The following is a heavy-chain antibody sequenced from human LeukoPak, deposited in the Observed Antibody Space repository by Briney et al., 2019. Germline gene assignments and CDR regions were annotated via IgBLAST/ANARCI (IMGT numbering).Heavy chain of an antibody. CDR1: GGPISSSSYY. J-gene: IGHJ4*02. CDR2: IYYSGST. Sequence: SETLSLTCTVSGGPISSSSYYWGWIRQPPGKGLEWIGSIYYSGSTYYNPSLKSRVTISVDTSKNQFSLKLSSVTAADTAVYYCARYWGRAFDYWGQGTLVTVSS. V-gene: IGHV4-39*01. D-gene: IGHD7-27*01. CDR3: ARYWGRAFDY.